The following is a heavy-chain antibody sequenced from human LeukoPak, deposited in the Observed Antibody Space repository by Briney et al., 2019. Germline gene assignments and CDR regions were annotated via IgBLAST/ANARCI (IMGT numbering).Heavy chain of an antibody. D-gene: IGHD5-24*01. CDR2: VSHDAKNK. CDR3: ATLQNY. Sequence: GGSLRLSCAASGVSFSSCAMHWVRQAPGEGLEWVAVVSHDAKNKFYADSVKGQFTISRDNSKNTVDLQINSLRTEDTAVYYCATLQNYWGRGTLVTVSS. J-gene: IGHJ4*02. CDR1: GVSFSSCA. V-gene: IGHV3-30*04.